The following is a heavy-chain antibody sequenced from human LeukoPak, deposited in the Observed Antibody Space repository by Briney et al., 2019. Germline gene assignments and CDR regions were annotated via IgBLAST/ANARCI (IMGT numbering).Heavy chain of an antibody. CDR2: ISWNSGSI. CDR1: GFTFDDYA. D-gene: IGHD6-19*01. Sequence: PGGSLRLSCAASGFTFDDYAMHWVRHAPGKGLEWVSGISWNSGSIGYADSVKGRFTISRDNAKNSLYLQMNSLRAEDTALYYCAKAAPLYSSGWYFDYWGQGTLVTVSS. J-gene: IGHJ4*02. V-gene: IGHV3-9*01. CDR3: AKAAPLYSSGWYFDY.